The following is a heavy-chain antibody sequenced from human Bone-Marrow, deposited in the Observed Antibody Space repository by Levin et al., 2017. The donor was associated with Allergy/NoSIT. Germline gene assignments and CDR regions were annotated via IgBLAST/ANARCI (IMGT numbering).Heavy chain of an antibody. D-gene: IGHD6-13*01. CDR2: ISGSGGST. CDR3: AKKHSNSWLAY. J-gene: IGHJ4*02. V-gene: IGHV3-23*01. CDR1: GFTFSSYA. Sequence: QPGGSLRLSCAASGFTFSSYAMNWVRQAPGKGLEWVSAISGSGGSTYYADSVKGRFTISRDNSKNILFLQMNSLRADDTAVYYCAKKHSNSWLAYWGQGTLVTVSS.